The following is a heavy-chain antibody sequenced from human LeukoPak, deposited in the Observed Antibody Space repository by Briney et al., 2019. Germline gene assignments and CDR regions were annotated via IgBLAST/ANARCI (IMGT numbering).Heavy chain of an antibody. V-gene: IGHV3-21*03. J-gene: IGHJ3*01. CDR3: VSELYFSDSSGL. D-gene: IGHD3-22*01. CDR2: ITRSSSSI. CDR1: GFSFSTYS. Sequence: GGSLRLSCAASGFSFSTYSMSWVRQAPGKGLEWVSAITRSSSSIYYADSVKGRFTISRDNAKKSVHLQMNSLRAEDTAVYYCVSELYFSDSSGLWGPGTMVTVSS.